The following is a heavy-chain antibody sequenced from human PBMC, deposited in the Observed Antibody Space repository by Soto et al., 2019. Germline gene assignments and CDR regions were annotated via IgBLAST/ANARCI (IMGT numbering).Heavy chain of an antibody. CDR1: GGSISRGDYS. J-gene: IGHJ6*02. V-gene: IGHV4-30-4*01. CDR3: ARGGCYYYYGMDV. CDR2: IYYSGST. Sequence: PSETLSLTCTVSGGSISRGDYSWSWIRQPPGKGLEWIGYIYYSGSTYYNPSLKSRVTISVDTSKNQFSLKLSSVTAADTAVYYCARGGCYYYYGMDVWGRGTTVTVSS.